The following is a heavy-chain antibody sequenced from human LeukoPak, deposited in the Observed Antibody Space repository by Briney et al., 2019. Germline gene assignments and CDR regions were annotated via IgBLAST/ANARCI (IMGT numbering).Heavy chain of an antibody. V-gene: IGHV3-23*01. J-gene: IGHJ4*02. Sequence: GGSLRLSCAASGFTLSSYAMSWVRQAPGKGLEWVSAISDSGNTYHADSVKGRFTISRDSSKNTLFLQMDRLRPEDAAVYYCAKAPVTTCRGAYCYPFDYWGQGTLVTVSS. CDR3: AKAPVTTCRGAYCYPFDY. CDR1: GFTLSSYA. CDR2: ISDSGNT. D-gene: IGHD2-21*01.